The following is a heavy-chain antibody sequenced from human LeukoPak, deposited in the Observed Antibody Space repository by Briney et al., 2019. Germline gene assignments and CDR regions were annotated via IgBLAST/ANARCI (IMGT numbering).Heavy chain of an antibody. D-gene: IGHD3-16*01. CDR3: ARFTPQGYGWGGYNRFDP. J-gene: IGHJ5*02. CDR1: GGSISSYY. CDR2: IYYSGST. V-gene: IGHV4-59*01. Sequence: PSETLSLTCTVSGGSISSYYWNWIRQPPGKGLEWIGYIYYSGSTNYNPSLKSRVTISLDTSKHQFSLNLTSVTAADTAVYYCARFTPQGYGWGGYNRFDPWGQGTLVTVSS.